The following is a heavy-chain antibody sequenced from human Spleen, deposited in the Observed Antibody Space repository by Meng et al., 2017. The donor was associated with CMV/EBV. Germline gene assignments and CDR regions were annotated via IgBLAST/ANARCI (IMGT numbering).Heavy chain of an antibody. CDR1: GFTFSSYW. V-gene: IGHV3-74*01. CDR3: AREYYDFWSGYYPQPYYYYYGMDV. J-gene: IGHJ6*02. D-gene: IGHD3-3*01. CDR2: INSDGSST. Sequence: GESLKISCAASGFTFSSYWMHWVRQAPGKGLVWVSRINSDGSSTSYADSVKGRFTISRDNAKNTLYLQMNSLRAEDTAVYYCAREYYDFWSGYYPQPYYYYYGMDVWGQGTTVTVSS.